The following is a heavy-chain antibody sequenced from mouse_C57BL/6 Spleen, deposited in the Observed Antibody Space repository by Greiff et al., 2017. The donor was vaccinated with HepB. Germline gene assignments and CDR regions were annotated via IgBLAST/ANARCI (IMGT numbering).Heavy chain of an antibody. J-gene: IGHJ1*03. CDR2: IDPSDSYT. V-gene: IGHV1-50*01. CDR1: GYTFTSYW. CDR3: ARRGYVWYFDV. D-gene: IGHD2-14*01. Sequence: QVQLQQSGAELVKPGASVKLSCKASGYTFTSYWMQWVKQRPGQGLEWIGEIDPSDSYTNYNQKFKGKATLTVDTSSSTAYMQLSSLTSEDSAVYYCARRGYVWYFDVWGTGTTVTVSS.